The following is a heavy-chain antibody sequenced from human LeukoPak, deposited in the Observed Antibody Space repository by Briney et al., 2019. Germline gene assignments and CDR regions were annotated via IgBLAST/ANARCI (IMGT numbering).Heavy chain of an antibody. CDR1: GFTFDDYG. CDR2: INWNGGST. D-gene: IGHD6-6*01. V-gene: IGHV3-20*04. Sequence: PGGSLRLSCAASGFTFDDYGVSWVRQAPGKGLEWVSGINWNGGSTGYADSVKGRFTISRDNAKNSLYLQMNSLRAEDTALYYCARDPTKRIAARPTAFDPWGQGTLVTVSS. CDR3: ARDPTKRIAARPTAFDP. J-gene: IGHJ5*02.